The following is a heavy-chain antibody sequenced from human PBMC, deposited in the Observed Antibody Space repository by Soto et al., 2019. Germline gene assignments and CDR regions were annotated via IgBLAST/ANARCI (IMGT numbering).Heavy chain of an antibody. J-gene: IGHJ6*02. Sequence: GASVKVSCKASGYTFTGYYMHWVRQAPGQGLEWMGWINPNSGGTIYAQKFQGRVTMTEDTSTDTAYMELSSLRSEDTAVYYCASGLLSYYGMDVWGQGTTVTVSS. CDR3: ASGLLSYYGMDV. CDR1: GYTFTGYY. CDR2: INPNSGGT. V-gene: IGHV1-2*02. D-gene: IGHD2-2*01.